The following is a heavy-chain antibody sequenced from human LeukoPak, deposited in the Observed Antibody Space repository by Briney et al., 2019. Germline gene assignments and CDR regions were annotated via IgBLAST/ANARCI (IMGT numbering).Heavy chain of an antibody. CDR2: IWYDGSNK. CDR3: ARVLGSRTSFYYYYGMDV. V-gene: IGHV3-33*01. J-gene: IGHJ6*02. Sequence: GGSLRLSCAASGFTFSSYGMHWVRQAPGKGLEGVAVIWYDGSNKYYADSVKGRFTISRDNSKNTLYLQMNSLRAEDTAVYYCARVLGSRTSFYYYYGMDVWGQGTTVTVSS. CDR1: GFTFSSYG. D-gene: IGHD6-13*01.